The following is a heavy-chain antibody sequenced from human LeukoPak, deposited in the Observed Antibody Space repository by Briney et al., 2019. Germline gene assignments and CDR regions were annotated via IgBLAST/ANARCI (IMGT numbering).Heavy chain of an antibody. CDR2: INPSGGST. Sequence: GASVKVSCKASGYTFTGYYIHWVRQAPGQGLEWMGIINPSGGSTSYAQKFQGRVTMTRDRSTSTVYMELSSLRFEDTAVYYCARLGAAAVDYWGQGTLVTVSS. J-gene: IGHJ4*02. D-gene: IGHD6-13*01. V-gene: IGHV1-46*01. CDR1: GYTFTGYY. CDR3: ARLGAAAVDY.